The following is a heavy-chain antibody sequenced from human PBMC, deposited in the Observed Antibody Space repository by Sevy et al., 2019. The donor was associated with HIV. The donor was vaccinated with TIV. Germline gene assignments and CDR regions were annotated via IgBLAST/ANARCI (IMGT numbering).Heavy chain of an antibody. J-gene: IGHJ4*02. V-gene: IGHV4-38-2*01. CDR2: IHYTGTT. D-gene: IGHD7-27*01. CDR3: ASHDWGREDY. Sequence: SETLSLTCVVSGYSISSGYWWDWFRRPPGKGLEWIGAIHYTGTTQYTPSLNRRVTVSADTSKNKFSLRLSSMTAADTAVYYCASHDWGREDYWGQGTLVTVSS. CDR1: GYSISSGYW.